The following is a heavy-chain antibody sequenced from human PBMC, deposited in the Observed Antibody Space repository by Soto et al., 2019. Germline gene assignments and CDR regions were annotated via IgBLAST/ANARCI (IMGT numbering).Heavy chain of an antibody. CDR2: ITSNGGNT. CDR1: GFTFSSYA. D-gene: IGHD2-21*01. Sequence: EVQLVESGGGLVQPGGSLRLSCAASGFTFSSYAMHWVRQAPGKGLEYVSGITSNGGNTDYASSVKGRFTTSRDNSKNTLYLQMVSLRAEDMAVYYCASRIPFGYGMDFWGQGTTVTVSS. V-gene: IGHV3-64*01. CDR3: ASRIPFGYGMDF. J-gene: IGHJ6*02.